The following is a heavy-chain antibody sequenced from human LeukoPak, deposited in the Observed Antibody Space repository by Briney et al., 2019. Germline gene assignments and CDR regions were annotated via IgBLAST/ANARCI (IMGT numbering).Heavy chain of an antibody. CDR2: IYNSGST. D-gene: IGHD1-26*01. V-gene: IGHV4-59*01. J-gene: IGHJ4*02. Sequence: PSETLSLTCTVSGGSISIYYWGWIRQPPGKGLEWIGYIYNSGSTNYNPSLRSRVTISVDTSKNQFSLKLNSVTAADTAVYYCVRDRELTYWSQGTLVTVSS. CDR3: VRDRELTY. CDR1: GGSISIYY.